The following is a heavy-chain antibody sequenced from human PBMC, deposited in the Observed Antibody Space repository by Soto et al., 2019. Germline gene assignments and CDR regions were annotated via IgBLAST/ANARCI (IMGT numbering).Heavy chain of an antibody. CDR2: ISPSSGGA. J-gene: IGHJ6*02. Sequence: QVPMVQSGTEMKKPGASVKVSCKASGYTFSDFYIHWVRQATGQRLEWMGWISPSSGGANYAQKFQGRVTLTRDTSINTAYMELSRLRSDDTALYYCARDIRLSGKGMDVWGPGTTVIGSS. CDR3: ARDIRLSGKGMDV. CDR1: GYTFSDFY. V-gene: IGHV1-2*02. D-gene: IGHD3-10*01.